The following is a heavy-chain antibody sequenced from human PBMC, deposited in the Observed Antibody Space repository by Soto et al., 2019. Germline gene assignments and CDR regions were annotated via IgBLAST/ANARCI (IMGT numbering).Heavy chain of an antibody. CDR3: ARDPRSAAAGTWGLDP. CDR1: GGSISSYY. J-gene: IGHJ5*02. D-gene: IGHD6-13*01. Sequence: SETVYLTCTVSGGSISSYYWSWIRQPAGKGLEWIGRIYTSGSTNYNPSLKSRVNMSVETSKNQFSLKLSSVTAAEAAGYYCARDPRSAAAGTWGLDPLSQGALVTVS. V-gene: IGHV4-4*07. CDR2: IYTSGST.